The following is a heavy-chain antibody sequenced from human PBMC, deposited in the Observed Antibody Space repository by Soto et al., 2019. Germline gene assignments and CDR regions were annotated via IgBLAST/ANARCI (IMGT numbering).Heavy chain of an antibody. CDR3: XXXXXXXXXXXXXGPSFDL. J-gene: IGHJ5*02. Sequence: EVQLLESGGGSVQPGGSLRLSCEASEFTFRSYAMSWVRQAPGXGXXXXXTXSAGGSSTYHADSVRGRLTISRDNAKNTVYLQMNSLRADDTAVXXXXXXXXXXXXXXXXGPSFDLWGQGTLVTVSS. CDR2: XSAGGSST. V-gene: IGHV3-23*01. CDR1: EFTFRSYA.